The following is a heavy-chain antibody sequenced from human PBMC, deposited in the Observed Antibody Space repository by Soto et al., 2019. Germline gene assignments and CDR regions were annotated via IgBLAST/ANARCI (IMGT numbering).Heavy chain of an antibody. Sequence: SETLSLTCAVSGVSLTSGNWWTWVRRSPQRGLEYIGEIFHDGTANYYPSFERRVAMSVGTSRNQFSLKLTSVTAADTAVYFCARLVYDTRLNYMYFDFWGPGTLVTVSS. J-gene: IGHJ4*02. CDR2: IFHDGTA. CDR1: GVSLTSGNW. D-gene: IGHD3-10*01. V-gene: IGHV4-4*02. CDR3: ARLVYDTRLNYMYFDF.